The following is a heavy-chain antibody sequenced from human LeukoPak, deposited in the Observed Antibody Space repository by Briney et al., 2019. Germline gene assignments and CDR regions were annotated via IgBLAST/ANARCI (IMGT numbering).Heavy chain of an antibody. V-gene: IGHV3-23*01. CDR3: AKEGAYYDSSGYPYYFDY. J-gene: IGHJ4*02. CDR2: ISGSGGST. CDR1: GFTFSSYA. Sequence: GGSLRLSRAASGFTFSSYAMSWVRQAPGKGLEWVSAISGSGGSTYYADSVKGRFTISRDNSKNTLYLQMNSLRAEDTAVYYCAKEGAYYDSSGYPYYFDYWGQGTLVTVSS. D-gene: IGHD3-22*01.